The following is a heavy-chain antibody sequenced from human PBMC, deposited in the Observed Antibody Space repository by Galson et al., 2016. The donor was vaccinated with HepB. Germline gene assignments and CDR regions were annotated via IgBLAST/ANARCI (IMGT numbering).Heavy chain of an antibody. Sequence: SETLSLTCSVSGGSISSDYWSWIRQPPGKGLEWIGCIYYNGRTSYNPSLNSRVTVSADTSKDRFSRKLNSVTAADTAVYYCARGGYLQFRGGAFDLWGQGTVVAVSS. CDR3: ARGGYLQFRGGAFDL. D-gene: IGHD4-11*01. CDR1: GGSISSDY. J-gene: IGHJ3*01. V-gene: IGHV4-59*01. CDR2: IYYNGRT.